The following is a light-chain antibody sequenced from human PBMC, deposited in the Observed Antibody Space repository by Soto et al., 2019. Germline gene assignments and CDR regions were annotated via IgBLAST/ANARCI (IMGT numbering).Light chain of an antibody. Sequence: DIQMTQSPSPLSASVGDRVTITCRASQTVVTYVNWYQHKPRQPPKLLIYGASTLQTGVPSRFSGAGSLRDFSLTISSLQPEDAATYFCQQSYSNPYTFGPGTIVEIK. J-gene: IGKJ2*01. V-gene: IGKV1-39*01. CDR2: GAS. CDR3: QQSYSNPYT. CDR1: QTVVTY.